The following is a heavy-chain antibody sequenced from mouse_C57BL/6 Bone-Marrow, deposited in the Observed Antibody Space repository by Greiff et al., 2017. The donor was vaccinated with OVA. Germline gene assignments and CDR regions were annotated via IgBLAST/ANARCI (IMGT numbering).Heavy chain of an antibody. J-gene: IGHJ2*01. CDR3: TRDTTVVATDY. CDR1: GYTFTDYE. Sequence: VQLQQSGAELVRPGASVTLSCKASGYTFTDYEMHWVKQTPVHGLEWIGAIDPDTGGTAYTQKFKGKAILTADKSSSTAYMELRSLTSEDSAVYYCTRDTTVVATDYWGQGTTLTVSS. CDR2: IDPDTGGT. D-gene: IGHD1-1*01. V-gene: IGHV1-15*01.